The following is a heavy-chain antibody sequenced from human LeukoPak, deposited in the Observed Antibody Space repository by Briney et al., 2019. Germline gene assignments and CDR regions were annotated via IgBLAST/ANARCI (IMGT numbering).Heavy chain of an antibody. CDR2: IYTSGST. CDR3: ARDLPRGYSGYDRNYYYYYGMDV. V-gene: IGHV4-4*07. J-gene: IGHJ6*02. CDR1: GGSISSYY. Sequence: SETLSLTCTVSGGSISSYYWSWIRQPAGKGLEWIGRIYTSGSTNHNPSLKSRVTMSVDTSKNQFSLKLSSVTAADTAVYYCARDLPRGYSGYDRNYYYYYGMDVWGQGTLVTVSS. D-gene: IGHD5-12*01.